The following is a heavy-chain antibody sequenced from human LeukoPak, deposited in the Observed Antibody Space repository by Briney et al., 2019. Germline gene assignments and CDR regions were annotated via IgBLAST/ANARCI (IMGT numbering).Heavy chain of an antibody. CDR2: INAYNGNT. V-gene: IGHV1-18*01. D-gene: IGHD2/OR15-2a*01. J-gene: IGHJ6*03. Sequence: ASVNLSCKSAGSTFTSYAFSWVRHPPGQGLEWMGWINAYNGNTNYAQKLQGRVTMTTDTSTSTAYMELRRLRSQDTAVYSCATPPISPPYCHYMDVWGKGKRVIVSS. CDR3: ATPPISPPYCHYMDV. CDR1: GSTFTSYA.